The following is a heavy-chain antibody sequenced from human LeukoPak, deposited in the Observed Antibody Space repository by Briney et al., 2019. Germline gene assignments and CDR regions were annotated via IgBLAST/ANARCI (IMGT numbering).Heavy chain of an antibody. D-gene: IGHD2-15*01. V-gene: IGHV4-59*08. Sequence: SETLSLTCGVYRGALGGSFSDYYWSWIRQPPGKGLEWIGYIYYSGSTNYNPSLKSRVTISVDTSKNQFSLKLSSVTAADTAVYYCARGGYCSGGSCYNYWGQGTLVTVSS. CDR1: RGALGGSFSDYY. CDR3: ARGGYCSGGSCYNY. CDR2: IYYSGST. J-gene: IGHJ4*02.